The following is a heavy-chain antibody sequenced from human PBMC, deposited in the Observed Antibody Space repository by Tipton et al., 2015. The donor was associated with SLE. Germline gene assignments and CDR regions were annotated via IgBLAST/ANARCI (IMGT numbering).Heavy chain of an antibody. V-gene: IGHV4-59*01. CDR2: VDDSGST. J-gene: IGHJ5*02. CDR3: ARVYGGNPGWFDP. D-gene: IGHD4-23*01. CDR1: GGSMNSWY. Sequence: PGLVKPSETLSLTCTVSGGSMNSWYWSWIRQTPGKGLEYIGYVDDSGSTNYNPSLKSRVTISVDTSKNQFSLKLSSVTAADTAVYYCARVYGGNPGWFDPWGQGTLVTVSS.